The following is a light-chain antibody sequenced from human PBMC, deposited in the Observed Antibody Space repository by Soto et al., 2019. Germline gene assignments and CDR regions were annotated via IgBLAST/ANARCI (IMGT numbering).Light chain of an antibody. V-gene: IGKV3-15*01. J-gene: IGKJ2*01. CDR1: QSVSSN. CDR2: AAS. CDR3: QQYNNWPYT. Sequence: EIVMTQSPATLSVSPGERATLSCRASQSVSSNLAWYQQKPGQGPRLLIYAASTRATGIPARFSGSGSGTDFTLTIRSLQSEDFPLYHCQQYNNWPYTFGQGTKLQMK.